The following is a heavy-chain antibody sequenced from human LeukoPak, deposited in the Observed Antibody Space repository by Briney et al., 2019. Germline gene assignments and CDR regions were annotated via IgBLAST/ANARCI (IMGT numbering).Heavy chain of an antibody. V-gene: IGHV3-23*01. D-gene: IGHD5-12*01. CDR3: AKDQDSGYDFFVVFRH. Sequence: GGSLRLSCAASGFTFSSYGMAWVRQAPGKGLEWVSATSGSGGTTYYADSVKGRFTISRDNSKNTLYLQMNSLRAEDTAVYYCAKDQDSGYDFFVVFRHWGLGTLVTVSS. CDR1: GFTFSSYG. J-gene: IGHJ4*02. CDR2: TSGSGGTT.